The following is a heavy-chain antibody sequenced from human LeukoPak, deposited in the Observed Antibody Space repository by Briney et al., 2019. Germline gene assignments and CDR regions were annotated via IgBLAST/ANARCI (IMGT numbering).Heavy chain of an antibody. D-gene: IGHD3-9*01. CDR1: GFTSSRCE. CDR3: ARFSPRAILTGYEDY. J-gene: IGHJ4*02. Sequence: PGGSLRLSCAASGFTSSRCEMNWVRQAPGKGLEWVSYISSSGSTIYYADSVKGRFTISRDNAKNSLYLQMNSLRAEDTAVHYCARFSPRAILTGYEDYWGQGTLVTVSS. CDR2: ISSSGSTI. V-gene: IGHV3-48*03.